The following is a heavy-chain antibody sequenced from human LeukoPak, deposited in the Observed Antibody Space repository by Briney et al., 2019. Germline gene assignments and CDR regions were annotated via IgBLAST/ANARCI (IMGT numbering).Heavy chain of an antibody. D-gene: IGHD4-17*01. CDR3: ARVPYGDYVDY. CDR2: IYYSGST. Sequence: PSETLSLTCTVSGGSISSYYWSWIRQPPGKGLEWIGYIYYSGSTNYNPSLKSRVTISGDTSKNQFSLKLSSVTAADTAVYYCARVPYGDYVDYWGQGPLVTVSS. J-gene: IGHJ4*02. V-gene: IGHV4-59*01. CDR1: GGSISSYY.